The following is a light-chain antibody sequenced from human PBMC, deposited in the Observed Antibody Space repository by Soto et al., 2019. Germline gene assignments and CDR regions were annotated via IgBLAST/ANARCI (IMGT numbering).Light chain of an antibody. Sequence: AIQMTQSPSSLSASVGDRVTISCRASQGIRNDLGWYQQRPGKAPKLLIYTASTLQSGVPSRFSGSGSGTDFTLTISSLQPEDFATYYCLQDYNYPRTFGQGTKVDIK. J-gene: IGKJ1*01. CDR3: LQDYNYPRT. CDR1: QGIRND. V-gene: IGKV1-6*01. CDR2: TAS.